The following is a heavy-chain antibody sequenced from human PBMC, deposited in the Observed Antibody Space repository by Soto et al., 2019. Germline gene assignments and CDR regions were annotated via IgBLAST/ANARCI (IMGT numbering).Heavy chain of an antibody. CDR2: ISAGNGGT. V-gene: IGHV3-23*01. CDR1: GFTFSSYA. Sequence: VHMLASGGDLVQPGGSLRLSCAASGFTFSSYAMSWVRQPPGKGLEWVSAISAGNGGTYYADSVKGRFTISRDNSKNTLLLQMNSLRAEDTAVYHCAKTVTSAKSLHIWGQGTMVTV. CDR3: AKTVTSAKSLHI. J-gene: IGHJ3*02. D-gene: IGHD4-17*01.